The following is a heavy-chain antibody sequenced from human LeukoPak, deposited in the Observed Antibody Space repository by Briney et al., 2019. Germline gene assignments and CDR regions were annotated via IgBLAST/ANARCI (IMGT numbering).Heavy chain of an antibody. CDR1: GGTFSSYA. CDR3: ARSRDTAMVTFFDY. V-gene: IGHV1-69*13. CDR2: IIPIFGTA. D-gene: IGHD5-18*01. Sequence: GASVKVSCKASGGTFSSYAISWVRQAPGQGLEWMGGIIPIFGTANYVQKFQGRVTITADESTSTAYMELSSLRSEDTAVYYCARSRDTAMVTFFDYWGQGTLVTVSS. J-gene: IGHJ4*02.